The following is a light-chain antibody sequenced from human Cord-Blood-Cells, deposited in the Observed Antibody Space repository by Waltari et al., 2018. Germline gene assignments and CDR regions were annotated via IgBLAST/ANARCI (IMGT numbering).Light chain of an antibody. J-gene: IGKJ3*01. CDR1: QSISSY. V-gene: IGKV1-39*01. CDR3: QQSYSTLPIT. CDR2: AAS. Sequence: DIQMTQSPSSLSASVGDRVTITCRASQSISSYLNWYQQKPGKAPKLLIYAASSLQSGFPSRFSGSGSGTDFTLTISSLQPEDFATYYCQQSYSTLPITFGPGTKVDIK.